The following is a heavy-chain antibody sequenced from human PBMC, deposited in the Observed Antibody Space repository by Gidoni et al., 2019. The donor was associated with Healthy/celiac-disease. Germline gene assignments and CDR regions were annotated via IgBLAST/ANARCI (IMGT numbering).Heavy chain of an antibody. CDR2: IYYSGST. CDR1: GGSISSSSYY. CDR3: ARQWEGADFDY. J-gene: IGHJ4*02. V-gene: IGHV4-39*01. Sequence: QLQLQESGPGLVKPSETMSLNCTVSGGSISSSSYYWGWIRQHPGKGMAWIGSIYYSGSTYYNPSLKSRVTISVDTSKNQFSLKLSSVTAADTAVYYCARQWEGADFDYWGQGTLVTVSS. D-gene: IGHD1-26*01.